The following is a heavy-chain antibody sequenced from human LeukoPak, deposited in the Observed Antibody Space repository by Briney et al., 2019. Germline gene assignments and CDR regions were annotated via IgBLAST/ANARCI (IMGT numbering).Heavy chain of an antibody. J-gene: IGHJ4*02. CDR3: ATGSSYGDY. CDR2: INPNSGGA. Sequence: ASVKVSCKASGYTFTGYYMHWGRQAPGQGLERMGWINPNSGGANYAQKFQGRVTMTRDTSISTAYVELSSLTSDDTAVYFCATGSSYGDYWGQGTLVTVSS. D-gene: IGHD5-18*01. V-gene: IGHV1-2*02. CDR1: GYTFTGYY.